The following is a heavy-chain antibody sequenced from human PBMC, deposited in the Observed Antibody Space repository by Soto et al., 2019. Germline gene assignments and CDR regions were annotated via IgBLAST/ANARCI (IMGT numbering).Heavy chain of an antibody. CDR3: ARDWCTNGVCRLDY. CDR1: GGSISSGGYY. V-gene: IGHV4-31*03. Sequence: QVQLQESGPGLVKPSQTLSLTCTVSGGSISSGGYYWSWIRQHPGKGLEWIGYIYYSGSTYYNPSLKSRVTISVDTSKNQFSLKLSSVTAADAAVYYCARDWCTNGVCRLDYWGQGTLVTVSS. CDR2: IYYSGST. D-gene: IGHD2-8*01. J-gene: IGHJ4*02.